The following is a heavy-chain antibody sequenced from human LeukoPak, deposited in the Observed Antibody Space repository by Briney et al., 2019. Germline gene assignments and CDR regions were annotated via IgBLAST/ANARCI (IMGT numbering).Heavy chain of an antibody. J-gene: IGHJ4*02. Sequence: PSETLSLTCTVSGGSISGNSYYWGWIRQPPGKGLEWIVSMYYSGSTYYNPSLKSRVTVSVDTSKNQLSLKLSSVTSTDTAVYYCATIVASTKVDDWGQGTLVTVSS. V-gene: IGHV4-39*01. CDR1: GGSISGNSYY. CDR3: ATIVASTKVDD. D-gene: IGHD1-26*01. CDR2: MYYSGST.